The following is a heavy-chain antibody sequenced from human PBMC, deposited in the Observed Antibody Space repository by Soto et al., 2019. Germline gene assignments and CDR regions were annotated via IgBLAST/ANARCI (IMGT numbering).Heavy chain of an antibody. Sequence: SETLSLTCAVYGGSFSGYYWSWIRQPPGKGLEWIGEINHSGSTNYNPYLKSRVTISVDTSKNQFPLKLSSVTAADTAVYYCARGGIRSDSVVVVAATPTAFDIWGQGTMVTLSS. CDR2: INHSGST. J-gene: IGHJ3*02. CDR3: ARGGIRSDSVVVVAATPTAFDI. CDR1: GGSFSGYY. D-gene: IGHD2-15*01. V-gene: IGHV4-34*01.